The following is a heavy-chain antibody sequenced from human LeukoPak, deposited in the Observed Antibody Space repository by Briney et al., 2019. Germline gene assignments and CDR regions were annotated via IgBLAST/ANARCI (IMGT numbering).Heavy chain of an antibody. CDR2: IYPGDCAP. V-gene: IGHV5-51*01. CDR1: GSSFTSYW. D-gene: IGHD5-12*01. J-gene: IGHJ5*02. Sequence: GASLQISCQGSGSSFTSYWIGWVRQLPGKGLEWMGSIYPGDCAPRNSPPFQGQATFSDAKSNNTAHLQWCVLKAAATAMYYCARLRLLLHNWFDPWGQGTLVTVSS. CDR3: ARLRLLLHNWFDP.